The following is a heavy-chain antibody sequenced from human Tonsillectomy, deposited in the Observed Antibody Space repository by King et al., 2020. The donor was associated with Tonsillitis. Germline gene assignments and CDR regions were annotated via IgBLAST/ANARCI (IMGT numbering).Heavy chain of an antibody. CDR1: GFNFTNYV. CDR3: ARDLTIFGVVYSYDS. J-gene: IGHJ4*02. Sequence: QVQLVESGGGVVQPGRSLRLSFAASGFNFTNYVMHLVRQAPGKGLEWVALIWYDGSNKYYADSVKGRFTISRENSKNTLYLQMDSLRAEDTAVYYCARDLTIFGVVYSYDSWGQGTLVTVSS. CDR2: IWYDGSNK. V-gene: IGHV3-33*08. D-gene: IGHD3-3*01.